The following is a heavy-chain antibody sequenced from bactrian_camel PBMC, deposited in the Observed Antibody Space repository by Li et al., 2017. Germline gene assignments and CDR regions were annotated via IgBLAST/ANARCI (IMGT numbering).Heavy chain of an antibody. J-gene: IGHJ6*01. D-gene: IGHD4*01. CDR3: AADGGVSDYVPRPFAY. CDR1: GRTYSKWC. CDR2: IDSRGIT. Sequence: VQLVESGGGSVQAGGSLKLSCVASGRTYSKWCMGWFRQISGKEREGLATIDSRGITAYADSVKGRFTISSAGNTLYLQMNSLKPGDTAVYYCAADGGVSDYVPRPFAYWGQGTQVTVS. V-gene: IGHV3S57*01.